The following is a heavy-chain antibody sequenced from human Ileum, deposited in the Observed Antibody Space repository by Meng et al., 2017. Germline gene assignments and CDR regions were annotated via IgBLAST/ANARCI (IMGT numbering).Heavy chain of an antibody. CDR2: ISQESGRT. Sequence: QGPLQESGPGLVTPSGTLSLTCAVSGDSISSRDWWSWVRQPPGKGLEWIGEISQESGRTNYNPSLKSRVTISLDKSKNQFSLNLNSVTAADTAVYYCAHIFDSWGQGTLVTVSS. CDR3: AHIFDS. V-gene: IGHV4-4*02. CDR1: GDSISSRDW. J-gene: IGHJ4*02.